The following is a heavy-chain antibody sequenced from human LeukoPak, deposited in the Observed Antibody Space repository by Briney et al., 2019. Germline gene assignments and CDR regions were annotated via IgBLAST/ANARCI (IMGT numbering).Heavy chain of an antibody. CDR2: IYYSGST. D-gene: IGHD6-6*01. J-gene: IGHJ3*02. V-gene: IGHV4-39*07. CDR1: GGSISSSSYY. CDR3: AKEHSSGAFDI. Sequence: SSETLSLTCTVSGGSISSSSYYWGWIRQPPGKGLEWIGSIYYSGSTYYNPSLKSRVTISVDTSKNQFSLKLSSVTAADTAVYYCAKEHSSGAFDIWGQGTMVTVSS.